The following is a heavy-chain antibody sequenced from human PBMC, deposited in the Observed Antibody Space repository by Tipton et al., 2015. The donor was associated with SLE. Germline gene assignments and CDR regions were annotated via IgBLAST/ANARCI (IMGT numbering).Heavy chain of an antibody. CDR3: ARHRSYFDY. V-gene: IGHV4-38-2*01. Sequence: TLSLTCAVSGYSISSGYYWGWIRQPPGKGLEWIGSIYHSGSTYYNPSLKSRVTISVDTSKNQFSLKLSSVTAADTAVYYCARHRSYFDYWGQGTLVTVSS. J-gene: IGHJ4*02. CDR1: GYSISSGYY. CDR2: IYHSGST.